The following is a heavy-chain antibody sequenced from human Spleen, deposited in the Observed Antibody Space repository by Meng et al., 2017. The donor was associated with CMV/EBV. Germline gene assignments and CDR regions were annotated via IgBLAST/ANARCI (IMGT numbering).Heavy chain of an antibody. CDR3: ARDRSMIPPFYGMDV. J-gene: IGHJ6*02. D-gene: IGHD3-16*01. CDR1: GFTFGNYD. V-gene: IGHV3-21*01. CDR2: ISPSSNYI. Sequence: GGSLRLSCAASGFTFGNYDMHWVRQAPGKGLEWVSSISPSSNYIHYADSVKGRFTISRDNAKNSLFLQMNSLRAEDTAVYYCARDRSMIPPFYGMDVWGQGTTVTVSS.